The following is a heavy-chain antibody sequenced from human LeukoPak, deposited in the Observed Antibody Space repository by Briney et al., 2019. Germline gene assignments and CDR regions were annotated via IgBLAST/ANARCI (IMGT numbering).Heavy chain of an antibody. CDR2: ISWNSGSI. J-gene: IGHJ6*02. CDR1: GFTFDDYA. D-gene: IGHD3-10*01. Sequence: GRSLRLSCAASGFTFDDYAMHWVRQALGKGLEWVSGISWNSGSIGYADSVKGRFTISRDNAKNSLYLQMNSLGAEDTALYYCAKDIAGSDNYYYYGMDVWGRGTTVTVSS. V-gene: IGHV3-9*01. CDR3: AKDIAGSDNYYYYGMDV.